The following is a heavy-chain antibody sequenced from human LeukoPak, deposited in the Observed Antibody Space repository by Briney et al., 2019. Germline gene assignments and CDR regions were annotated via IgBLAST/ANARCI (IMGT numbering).Heavy chain of an antibody. D-gene: IGHD3-10*01. Sequence: PGGSLRLSCAASGFTFSSYSMNWVRQAPGKGLGWVSYISSSSSTIYYADSVKGRFTISRDNAKNSLYLQMNSLRAEGTAVYYCARGRVITMVRGVLVYWGQGTLVTVSS. CDR3: ARGRVITMVRGVLVY. V-gene: IGHV3-48*01. CDR1: GFTFSSYS. CDR2: ISSSSSTI. J-gene: IGHJ4*02.